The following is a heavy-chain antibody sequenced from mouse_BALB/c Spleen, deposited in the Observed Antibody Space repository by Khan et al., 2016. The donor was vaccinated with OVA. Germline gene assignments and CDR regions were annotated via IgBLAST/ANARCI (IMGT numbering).Heavy chain of an antibody. J-gene: IGHJ2*01. Sequence: VQLQESGAALAKPGASVKMSCKASGYTFSTYWMHWVKQRPGQGLEWIGYINPTSGYTNYNEKFKDKATLSADKSSSTAYMQLSRLTSEDSAVYYCTRDIIDYWGQGTTLTVSS. V-gene: IGHV1-7*01. CDR1: GYTFSTYW. D-gene: IGHD1-3*01. CDR3: TRDIIDY. CDR2: INPTSGYT.